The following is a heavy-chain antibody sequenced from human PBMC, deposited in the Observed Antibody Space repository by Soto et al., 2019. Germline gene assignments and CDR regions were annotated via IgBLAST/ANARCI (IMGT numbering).Heavy chain of an antibody. V-gene: IGHV1-8*01. D-gene: IGHD1-26*01. CDR3: ASRVGATSVEFEL. CDR1: GYTFTSYD. Sequence: QVQLVQSGAEVKKPGASVKVSCKASGYTFTSYDVNWVRLAPGQGLEWMGWMNPNSGSTDYAQKFQGRVTMTRNICISTAYMELSSLISEHKAVYYCASRVGATSVEFELWCQGTLVTVSS. CDR2: MNPNSGST. J-gene: IGHJ4*02.